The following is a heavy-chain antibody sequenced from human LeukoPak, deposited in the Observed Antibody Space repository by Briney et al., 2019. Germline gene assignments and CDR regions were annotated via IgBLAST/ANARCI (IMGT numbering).Heavy chain of an antibody. D-gene: IGHD6-19*01. CDR3: ASRAVAGTD. J-gene: IGHJ4*02. V-gene: IGHV3-7*01. Sequence: PGGSLRLSCAASGFTFSSYWMSWVRQAPGKGLEWVANINQDGSEKYYVDSVKGRFTISRDNAEKSLYLQMNSLRDEDTAVYYCASRAVAGTDWGQGILGTGS. CDR1: GFTFSSYW. CDR2: INQDGSEK.